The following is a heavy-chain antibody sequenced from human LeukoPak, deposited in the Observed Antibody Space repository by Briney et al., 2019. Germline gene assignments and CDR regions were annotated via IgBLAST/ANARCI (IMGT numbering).Heavy chain of an antibody. Sequence: SGTLSLTCAVYGGSFSGYYWSWIRQPPGKGLEWIGEINHSGSTNYNPSLKSRVTISVDTSKNQFSLKLSSVTAADTAVYYCAREVQYFDWLLWYSDYWGQGTLVTVSS. V-gene: IGHV4-34*01. CDR1: GGSFSGYY. J-gene: IGHJ4*02. D-gene: IGHD3-9*01. CDR2: INHSGST. CDR3: AREVQYFDWLLWYSDY.